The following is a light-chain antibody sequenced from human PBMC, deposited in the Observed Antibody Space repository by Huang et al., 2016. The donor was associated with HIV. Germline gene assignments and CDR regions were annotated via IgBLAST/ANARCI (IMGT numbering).Light chain of an antibody. CDR1: QSISNY. V-gene: IGKV1-39*01. CDR3: QQSYTTPPT. Sequence: DIQMTQSPSSLSASMGDRVTITCRASQSISNYLNWYQQRPGKAPKLLISAASSLQSGVSSRFSGSGSGTDFTLSISSLQAEDFVTYYCQQSYTTPPTFGHGTKVEVK. J-gene: IGKJ1*01. CDR2: AAS.